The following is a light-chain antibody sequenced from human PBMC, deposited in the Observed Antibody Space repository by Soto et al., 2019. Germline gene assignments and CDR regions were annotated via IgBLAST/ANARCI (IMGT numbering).Light chain of an antibody. J-gene: IGKJ5*01. CDR1: QTISGI. CDR2: SAS. CDR3: QQAYITPLT. Sequence: DIQMTQSPSSLSASVGDRVTITCRASQTISGILHWYQQKPGRAPKLLIYSASNLKSGVPSRFSGSGSGTDFTLTISSLQPEDFATYYCQQAYITPLTFGQGTRLEIK. V-gene: IGKV1-39*01.